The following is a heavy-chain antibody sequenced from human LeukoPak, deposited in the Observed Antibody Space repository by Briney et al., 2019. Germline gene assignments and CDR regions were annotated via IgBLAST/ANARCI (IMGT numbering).Heavy chain of an antibody. CDR1: GYTFTSYA. V-gene: IGHV1-3*01. CDR3: ARDLYPVTFYYYYGMDV. J-gene: IGHJ6*02. CDR2: INAGNGNT. D-gene: IGHD3-16*01. Sequence: GASVKVSCKASGYTFTSYAMHWVRQAPGQRLEWMGWINAGNGNTKYSQKFQGRVTITRDTSASTAYMELSSLRSEDTAVYYCARDLYPVTFYYYYGMDVWGQGTTVTVSS.